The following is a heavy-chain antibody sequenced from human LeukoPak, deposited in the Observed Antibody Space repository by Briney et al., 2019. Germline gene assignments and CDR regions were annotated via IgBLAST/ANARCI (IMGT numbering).Heavy chain of an antibody. J-gene: IGHJ4*02. D-gene: IGHD3-3*01. CDR1: GYTFTGYY. V-gene: IGHV1-2*02. CDR2: INPNSGDT. Sequence: ASVKVSCKASGYTFTGYYLHWVRQAPGQGLEWMGWINPNSGDTNYAQNFQGRVTITRDTSINTAYMELSRLRSDDTAVYYCARLSGSGYSCDYWGQGTLVTVSS. CDR3: ARLSGSGYSCDY.